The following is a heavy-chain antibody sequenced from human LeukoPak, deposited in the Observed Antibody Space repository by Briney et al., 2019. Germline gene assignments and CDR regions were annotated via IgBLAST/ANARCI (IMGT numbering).Heavy chain of an antibody. D-gene: IGHD3-10*01. Sequence: SVKVSCKASGGTFSSYAISWVRQAPGQGLEWMGGIIPIFGTANYAQKFQGRVTITADESTSTAYMELSSLRSEDTAVYYCARESRITMVRGVISHYYYYYYMDVWGKGTTVTISS. CDR1: GGTFSSYA. CDR2: IIPIFGTA. V-gene: IGHV1-69*13. J-gene: IGHJ6*03. CDR3: ARESRITMVRGVISHYYYYYYMDV.